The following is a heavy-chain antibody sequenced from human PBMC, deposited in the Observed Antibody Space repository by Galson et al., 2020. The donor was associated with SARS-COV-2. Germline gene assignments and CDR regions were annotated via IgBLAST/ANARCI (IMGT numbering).Heavy chain of an antibody. CDR3: ARYEGYYDSSGYYSEEY. J-gene: IGHJ4*02. D-gene: IGHD3-22*01. CDR2: IYHGDSDT. V-gene: IGHV5-51*01. Sequence: GESLKLSCKGSGYSFTSYWIGWVRQMPAHGLEWMGIIYHGDSDTKYSPSFQGQVTISADKSISTAYLQWSSLKASDTAMYYCARYEGYYDSSGYYSEEYWGQGTLGTVSS. CDR1: GYSFTSYW.